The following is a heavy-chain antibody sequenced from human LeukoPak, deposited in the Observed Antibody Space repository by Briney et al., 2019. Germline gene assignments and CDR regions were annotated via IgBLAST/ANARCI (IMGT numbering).Heavy chain of an antibody. CDR3: ARGSGSYYGVLAY. J-gene: IGHJ4*02. Sequence: GRSLGLSCAASGFTFSTYGIHWVRQAPGKGVEGVALIWNDGSKKYYADSVKGRFTISRDNSNNTVYLQMNSLRAEDTAVYYCARGSGSYYGVLAYWGQGTLVTVSP. CDR2: IWNDGSKK. D-gene: IGHD1-26*01. V-gene: IGHV3-33*01. CDR1: GFTFSTYG.